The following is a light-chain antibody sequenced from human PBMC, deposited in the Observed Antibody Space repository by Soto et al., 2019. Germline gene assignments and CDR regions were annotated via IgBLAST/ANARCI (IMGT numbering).Light chain of an antibody. CDR3: TSYTSINTHV. V-gene: IGLV2-14*01. CDR2: DVS. Sequence: QSVLTQPASVSGSPGQSITISCTGTSSDVGGYNYVSWLQQHPGKVPKLIIYDVSSRPSGVSNRFSGSKSGNTASLTISGLQAEDEADYYCTSYTSINTHVFGRGTK. J-gene: IGLJ1*01. CDR1: SSDVGGYNY.